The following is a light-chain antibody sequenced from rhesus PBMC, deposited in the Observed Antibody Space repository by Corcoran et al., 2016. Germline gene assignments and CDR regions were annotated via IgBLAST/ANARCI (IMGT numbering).Light chain of an antibody. V-gene: IGKV1-33*02. CDR1: QGISNA. J-gene: IGKJ3*01. CDR2: AAS. Sequence: DIQMSQSPSSLSASVGDKVTITCRASQGISNALAWYQQKPGKAPKLLIYAASSLESGVPSRFSGSRSGTDCTLTISSLQPEEFATYYCQQGYSTPFTFGPGTKLDIK. CDR3: QQGYSTPFT.